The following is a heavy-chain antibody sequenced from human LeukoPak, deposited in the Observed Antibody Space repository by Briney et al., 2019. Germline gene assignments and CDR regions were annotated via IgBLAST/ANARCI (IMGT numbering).Heavy chain of an antibody. J-gene: IGHJ4*02. V-gene: IGHV3-30*03. Sequence: GGSLRLSCAASGFTFSDYSMNWVRQAPGKGLEWVAVISYDGSNKYYADSVKGRFTISRDNSKNTLYLQMNSLRAEDTAVYYCARDELQGIAAAGTYWGQGTLVTVSS. CDR1: GFTFSDYS. CDR2: ISYDGSNK. D-gene: IGHD6-13*01. CDR3: ARDELQGIAAAGTY.